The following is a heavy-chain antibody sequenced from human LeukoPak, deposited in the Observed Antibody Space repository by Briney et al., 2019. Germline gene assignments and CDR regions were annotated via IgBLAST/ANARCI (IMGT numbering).Heavy chain of an antibody. J-gene: IGHJ4*02. V-gene: IGHV3-11*01. CDR3: ARALYGSSGYYDY. Sequence: GGSLRLSCAASGFNFSDHYMSWVRQAPGGGLEWATYISGSGATLHHADSVKGRFTISRDNAENSLSLQMNSLRAEDTALYYCARALYGSSGYYDYWGQGILVTASS. CDR2: ISGSGATL. CDR1: GFNFSDHY. D-gene: IGHD3-22*01.